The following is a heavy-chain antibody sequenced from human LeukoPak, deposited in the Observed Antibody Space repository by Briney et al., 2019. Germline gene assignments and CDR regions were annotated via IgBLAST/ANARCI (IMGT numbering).Heavy chain of an antibody. CDR1: GFTFSSYW. CDR3: ARGFDSRFFND. V-gene: IGHV3-7*01. J-gene: IGHJ4*02. D-gene: IGHD3-22*01. Sequence: GGSLRLSCAASGFTFSSYWMSWVRQAPGKGLEWVANIKQDGSEKYYVDSVKGRFSISRDNAKNSLYLQMNSLRVEDTAAYYCARGFDSRFFNDWGQGTLVTVSS. CDR2: IKQDGSEK.